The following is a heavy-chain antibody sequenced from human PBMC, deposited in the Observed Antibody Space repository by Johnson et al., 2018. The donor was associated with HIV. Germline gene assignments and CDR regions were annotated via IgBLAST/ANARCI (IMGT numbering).Heavy chain of an antibody. CDR3: TTGLYWNDAFDI. D-gene: IGHD1-1*01. J-gene: IGHJ3*02. CDR2: VKRKTDGGTT. CDR1: GFTFSDAW. Sequence: VQLVESGGGLVKPGGSLRLSCAASGFTFSDAWMNWVRQAPGKGLEWVGRVKRKTDGGTTDYAAPVKGRFTISRDASKNTLYRQMNSLKTEDTAVYYCTTGLYWNDAFDIWGQGTMVTVSS. V-gene: IGHV3-15*01.